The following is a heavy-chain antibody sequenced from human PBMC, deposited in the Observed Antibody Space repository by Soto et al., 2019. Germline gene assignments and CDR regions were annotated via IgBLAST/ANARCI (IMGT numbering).Heavy chain of an antibody. Sequence: GGSLRLSCAASGFTFSSYGMHWVRQAPGKGLEWVAVIWYDGSNKYYADSVKGRFTISRDNSKNTLYLQVNSLRAEDTAVYYCARDPIIVATITAIYYYYGMDVWGKGTTVTVSS. CDR1: GFTFSSYG. J-gene: IGHJ6*04. D-gene: IGHD5-12*01. CDR2: IWYDGSNK. V-gene: IGHV3-33*01. CDR3: ARDPIIVATITAIYYYYGMDV.